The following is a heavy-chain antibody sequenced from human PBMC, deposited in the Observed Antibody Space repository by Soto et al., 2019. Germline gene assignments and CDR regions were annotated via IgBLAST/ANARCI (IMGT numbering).Heavy chain of an antibody. CDR3: AKDRDVVVPPTTLGFDGFDI. D-gene: IGHD2-2*01. J-gene: IGHJ3*02. CDR2: ISGSGGST. CDR1: GFTFNTYA. Sequence: GGSLRLSCVGSGFTFNTYAMNWVRQAPGKGLEWVSGISGSGGSTHYADSVKGRFTISRDNSKNTLYLQMNSLRAEDTAVYYCAKDRDVVVPPTTLGFDGFDIWGQGTMVTVSS. V-gene: IGHV3-23*01.